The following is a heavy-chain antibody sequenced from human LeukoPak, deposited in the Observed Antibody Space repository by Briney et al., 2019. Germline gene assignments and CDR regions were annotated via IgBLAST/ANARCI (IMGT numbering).Heavy chain of an antibody. CDR2: TYYRSKWYY. D-gene: IGHD7-27*01. Sequence: SQTLSLTCAISGDSVSSNTGGWNWIRQSPSRGLEWLGRTYYRSKWYYDYAVSVKSRITINPDTSKSQFSLKLSSVTAADTAVYYCARRKRTGDHLDFWGQGTLVTVSS. J-gene: IGHJ4*02. CDR1: GDSVSSNTGG. V-gene: IGHV6-1*01. CDR3: ARRKRTGDHLDF.